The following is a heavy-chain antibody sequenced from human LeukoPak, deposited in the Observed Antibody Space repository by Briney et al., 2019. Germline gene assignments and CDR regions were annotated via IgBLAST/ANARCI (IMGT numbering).Heavy chain of an antibody. CDR2: IYPGDSDT. Sequence: GESLKISCKGSGYTFTSYWIGWVRQMPGKALKWMGVIYPGDSDTRYSPSFQGQVTISADKSISTAYLQWSSLKASDTAMYYCARLGAAAGTCDYWDQGTLVTVSS. CDR1: GYTFTSYW. J-gene: IGHJ4*02. V-gene: IGHV5-51*01. D-gene: IGHD6-13*01. CDR3: ARLGAAAGTCDY.